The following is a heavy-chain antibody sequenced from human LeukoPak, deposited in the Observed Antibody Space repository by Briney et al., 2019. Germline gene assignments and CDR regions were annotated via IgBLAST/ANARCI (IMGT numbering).Heavy chain of an antibody. CDR1: GYTFTSYG. D-gene: IGHD3-22*01. J-gene: IGHJ5*02. CDR3: ARVARIFYYDSSGYHNWFDP. CDR2: ISAYNGNT. Sequence: GASVKVSCKASGYTFTSYGISWVRQAPGQGLEWMGWISAYNGNTNYAQKLQGRVIMTTDTSTSTAYMELRSLRSDDTAVYYCARVARIFYYDSSGYHNWFDPWGQGTLVTVSS. V-gene: IGHV1-18*01.